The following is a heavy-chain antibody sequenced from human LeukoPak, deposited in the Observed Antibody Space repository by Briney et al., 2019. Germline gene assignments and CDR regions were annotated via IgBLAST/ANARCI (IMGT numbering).Heavy chain of an antibody. J-gene: IGHJ4*02. CDR1: GGSFSGYY. V-gene: IGHV4-34*01. D-gene: IGHD1-1*01. Sequence: PSETLSLTCAVYGGSFSGYYSSWIRQPPGKGLEWIGEINHSGSTNYNPSLKSRVTISVDTSKNQFSLKLSSVTAADTAVYYCARGDNWKRQIGYWGQGTLVTVSS. CDR3: ARGDNWKRQIGY. CDR2: INHSGST.